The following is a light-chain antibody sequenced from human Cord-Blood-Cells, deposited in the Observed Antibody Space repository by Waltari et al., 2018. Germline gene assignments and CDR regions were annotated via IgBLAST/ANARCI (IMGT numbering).Light chain of an antibody. Sequence: IVMTQSPASLAVSLAARATIHCNSSQTVLYSSNNKNYLAWYQQKPGQPPKLLIYWASTRESGVPDRFSGSGSGTDFTLTISSLQAEDVAVYYCQQYYSTPPMYTFGQGTKLEIK. CDR1: QTVLYSSNNKNY. J-gene: IGKJ2*01. CDR2: WAS. V-gene: IGKV4-1*01. CDR3: QQYYSTPPMYT.